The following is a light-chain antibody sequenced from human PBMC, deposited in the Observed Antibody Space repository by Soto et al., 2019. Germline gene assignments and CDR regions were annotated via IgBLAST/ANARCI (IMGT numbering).Light chain of an antibody. Sequence: QSVLTQPPSASGSPGQSVTISCTGTSSDVGDYDYVSWYQQHPGKAPKLLIYEVNKRPSGVPARFSGSKSGKTASLTVSGLRAEDEADYYCSSYAHINKYGFGTGTKVTDL. CDR2: EVN. CDR3: SSYAHINKYG. V-gene: IGLV2-8*01. CDR1: SSDVGDYDY. J-gene: IGLJ1*01.